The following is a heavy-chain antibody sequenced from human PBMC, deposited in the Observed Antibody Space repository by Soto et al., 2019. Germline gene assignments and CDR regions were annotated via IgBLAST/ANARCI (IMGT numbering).Heavy chain of an antibody. CDR2: IYWDGDK. J-gene: IGHJ5*02. CDR3: AHIASYYQFDWFDP. CDR1: GFSLSTSGVG. V-gene: IGHV2-5*02. Sequence: QITLKESGRPLVKPTQTLTLTCTFSGFSLSTSGVGVGWIRQPPGKALEWLALIYWDGDKRYSPSLKSRLTVTKDTSNNQVVLTMSNMHPVDTATYYCAHIASYYQFDWFDPWGQGILVTVSS. D-gene: IGHD3-10*01.